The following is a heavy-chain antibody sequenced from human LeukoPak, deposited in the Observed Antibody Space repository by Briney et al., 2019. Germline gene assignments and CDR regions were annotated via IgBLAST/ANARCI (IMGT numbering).Heavy chain of an antibody. CDR1: GFTFSSYA. CDR3: AKDRKSVLLWFGEFGY. V-gene: IGHV3-23*01. J-gene: IGHJ4*02. D-gene: IGHD3-10*01. Sequence: PGGFLRLSCAASGFTFSSYAMSWVRQAPGKGLEWVSAISGSGGGTYYADSVKGRFTISRDNSKNTLYLQMNSLRAEDTAVYYCAKDRKSVLLWFGEFGYWGQGTLVTVSS. CDR2: ISGSGGGT.